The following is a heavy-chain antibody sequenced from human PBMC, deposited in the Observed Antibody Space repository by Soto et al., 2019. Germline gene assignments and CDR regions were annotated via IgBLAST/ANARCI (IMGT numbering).Heavy chain of an antibody. V-gene: IGHV1-18*04. CDR3: ARETSHDYGDYGSTPNYFDY. J-gene: IGHJ4*02. CDR1: SYTFTSYG. Sequence: GASVKVSCKASSYTFTSYGISWVRQAPGQGLEWMGWISAYNGNTNYAQKLQGRVTITTDTYTSTAYMELRSMRSDDTAVYYCARETSHDYGDYGSTPNYFDYCGQGTLVTVSS. D-gene: IGHD4-17*01. CDR2: ISAYNGNT.